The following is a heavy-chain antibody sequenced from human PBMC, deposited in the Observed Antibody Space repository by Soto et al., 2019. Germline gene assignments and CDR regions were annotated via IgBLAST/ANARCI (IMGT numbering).Heavy chain of an antibody. Sequence: ASVKVSCKTSGYTFSAYYMHWVRQAPGQGLEWMGWINPKSGGTLYAQKFQGRVTMTRDTSISTAYMELSRLRSDDTAVYYCARGGGYSDGTINDAFDSWGKGTMVT. CDR1: GYTFSAYY. CDR2: INPKSGGT. V-gene: IGHV1-2*02. D-gene: IGHD5-18*01. CDR3: ARGGGYSDGTINDAFDS. J-gene: IGHJ3*02.